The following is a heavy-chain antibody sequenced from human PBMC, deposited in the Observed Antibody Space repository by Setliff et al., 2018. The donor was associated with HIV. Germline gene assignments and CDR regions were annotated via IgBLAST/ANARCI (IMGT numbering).Heavy chain of an antibody. CDR2: IYSSGST. D-gene: IGHD3-10*01. V-gene: IGHV4-4*07. J-gene: IGHJ5*02. CDR1: GGSISNYY. CDR3: ARHGSNWFDP. Sequence: SETLSLTCTVSGGSISNYYWAWIRQPAGKGLEWIGRIYSSGSTDYNPSLRSRVTISVDTSKNQFYLRLSSVTAADTAVYYCARHGSNWFDPWGQGTQVTVSS.